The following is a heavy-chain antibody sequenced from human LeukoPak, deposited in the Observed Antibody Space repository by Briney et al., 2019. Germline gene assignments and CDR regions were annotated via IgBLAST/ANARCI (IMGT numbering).Heavy chain of an antibody. D-gene: IGHD6-19*01. Sequence: SETLSLTCTVSGGSISIYYWSWIRQPAGKGLEWIGRIYTSGSTNYNPSLKSRATISVDKSKNQFSLKLSSVTATDTAVYYCARVAGFDFDYWGQGTLVTVSS. CDR1: GGSISIYY. CDR3: ARVAGFDFDY. CDR2: IYTSGST. V-gene: IGHV4-4*07. J-gene: IGHJ4*02.